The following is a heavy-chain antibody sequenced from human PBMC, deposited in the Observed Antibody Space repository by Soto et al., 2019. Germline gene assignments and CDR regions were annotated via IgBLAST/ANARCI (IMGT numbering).Heavy chain of an antibody. J-gene: IGHJ4*02. Sequence: SETLSLTCTVSGGSISSSSYYWGWIRQPPGKGLEWIGSIYYSGSTYYNPSLKSRVTISVDTSKNQFSLKLSSVTAADTAVYYCARRGVVVPAAIGNYFDYWGKGTLVTVSS. V-gene: IGHV4-39*01. CDR1: GGSISSSSYY. CDR2: IYYSGST. D-gene: IGHD2-2*02. CDR3: ARRGVVVPAAIGNYFDY.